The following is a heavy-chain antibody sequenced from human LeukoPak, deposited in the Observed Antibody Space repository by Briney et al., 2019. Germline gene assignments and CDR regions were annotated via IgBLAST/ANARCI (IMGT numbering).Heavy chain of an antibody. D-gene: IGHD3-22*01. J-gene: IGHJ4*02. CDR3: ARGEYYYDRGSFHY. CDR2: NYYSGST. Sequence: AETLSLTCTLSGGPISSYYWSWIRQPPGKGLEWWGNNYYSGSTNYNPTLKRRVPISVDTSTYQISLKLNSVTAADTAVYYCARGEYYYDRGSFHYWGQGTLVTVSS. CDR1: GGPISSYY. V-gene: IGHV4-59*01.